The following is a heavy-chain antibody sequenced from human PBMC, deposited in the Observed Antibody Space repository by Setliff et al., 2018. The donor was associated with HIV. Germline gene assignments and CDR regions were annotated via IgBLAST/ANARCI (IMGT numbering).Heavy chain of an antibody. Sequence: AGGSLRLSCAASGFTFDDYAMHWVRQAPGKGLEWVSGISWNSGSIGYADSVKGRFTISRDNAKNSLYLQMNSLRAEDMALYYCAKDRHSSGPYYFDYWGQGTLVTVSS. CDR1: GFTFDDYA. CDR2: ISWNSGSI. D-gene: IGHD6-19*01. J-gene: IGHJ4*02. V-gene: IGHV3-9*03. CDR3: AKDRHSSGPYYFDY.